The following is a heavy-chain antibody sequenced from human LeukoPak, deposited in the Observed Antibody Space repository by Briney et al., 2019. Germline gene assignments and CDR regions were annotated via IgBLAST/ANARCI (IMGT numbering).Heavy chain of an antibody. Sequence: PEGSLRLSCAASGFTFNSYGMHWVRQAPGKGLEWVAFIRYDGSNKYYADSVKGRFTISRDNSKNTLYLQMNSLRAEDTAVYYFGNELWFSFVFHYWVQGTLVTVSS. CDR2: IRYDGSNK. CDR1: GFTFNSYG. J-gene: IGHJ4*02. CDR3: GNELWFSFVFHY. D-gene: IGHD3-16*02. V-gene: IGHV3-30*02.